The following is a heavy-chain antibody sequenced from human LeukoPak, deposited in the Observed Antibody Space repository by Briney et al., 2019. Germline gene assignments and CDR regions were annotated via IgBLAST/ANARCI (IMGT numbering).Heavy chain of an antibody. CDR1: GGSISSYY. V-gene: IGHV4-4*07. CDR3: ARGRGYHVDY. D-gene: IGHD2-15*01. CDR2: IYTSGST. J-gene: IGHJ4*02. Sequence: PSETLSLTCTVSGGSISSYYWSWIRQPAGKGLEWIGRIYTSGSTNYNPSLKSRVIISADTSKNQFSLRLSSVTAADTAVYFCARGRGYHVDYWGRGTPFIVSS.